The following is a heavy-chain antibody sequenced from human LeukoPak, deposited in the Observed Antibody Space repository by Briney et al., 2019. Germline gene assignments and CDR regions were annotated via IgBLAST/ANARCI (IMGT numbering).Heavy chain of an antibody. V-gene: IGHV3-30*02. D-gene: IGHD3-22*01. CDR2: IRHDGINK. CDR3: AKDSTHYRVWDDYDSTGLTY. CDR1: GFTFSSYG. Sequence: PGGTLRLSCAASGFTFSSYGMHWVRQAPGKGLEWLAFIRHDGINKYYAASVKGRFTVSRDNSKNTLYLQMNSLRAEDTAVYYCAKDSTHYRVWDDYDSTGLTYWGQGTLVTVSS. J-gene: IGHJ4*02.